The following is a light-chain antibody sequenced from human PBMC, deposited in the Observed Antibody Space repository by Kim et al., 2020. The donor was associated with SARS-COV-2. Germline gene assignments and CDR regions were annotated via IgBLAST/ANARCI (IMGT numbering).Light chain of an antibody. Sequence: EIVLTQSPATLSLSPGERATLSCRASQSVSSYLASYQQKPGQAPRLLIYDASNRATGIPARFSGSGSGTDFTLTISSLEPEDFAVYYCQQRSNWPRTFGQGTKLEI. CDR1: QSVSSY. CDR3: QQRSNWPRT. V-gene: IGKV3-11*01. J-gene: IGKJ2*02. CDR2: DAS.